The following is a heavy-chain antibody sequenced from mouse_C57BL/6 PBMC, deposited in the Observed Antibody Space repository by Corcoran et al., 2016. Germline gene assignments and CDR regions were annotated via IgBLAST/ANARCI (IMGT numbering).Heavy chain of an antibody. CDR1: GYTFTDYY. V-gene: IGHV1-26*01. CDR2: INPNNGGT. CDR3: AREVVARGVP. Sequence: EVQLQQSGPELVKPGASVKISCKASGYTFTDYYMNWVKQSHGKSLEWIGDINPNNGGTSYNQKFKGKATLTVDKSSSTAYMELRSLTSEDSAVYYCAREVVARGVPWGQGTTLTVSS. D-gene: IGHD1-1*01. J-gene: IGHJ2*01.